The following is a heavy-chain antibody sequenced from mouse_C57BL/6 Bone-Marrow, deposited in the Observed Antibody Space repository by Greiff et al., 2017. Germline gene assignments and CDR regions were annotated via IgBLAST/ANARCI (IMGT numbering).Heavy chain of an antibody. Sequence: QVTLKVSGPGILQSSQTLSLTCSFSGFSLSTSGMGVSWIRQPSGKGLEWLAHIYWDDDKRYNPSLKSRLTISKDTSRNQVFLQITSVDTADTATYYCARCVYYYGSSLSYWYFDVWGTGTTVTVSS. CDR2: IYWDDDK. CDR3: ARCVYYYGSSLSYWYFDV. D-gene: IGHD1-1*01. J-gene: IGHJ1*03. CDR1: GFSLSTSGMG. V-gene: IGHV8-12*01.